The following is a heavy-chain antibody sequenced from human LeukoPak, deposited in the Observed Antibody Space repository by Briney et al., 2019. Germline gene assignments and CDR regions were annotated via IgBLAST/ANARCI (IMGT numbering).Heavy chain of an antibody. D-gene: IGHD3-10*01. Sequence: GGSLRLSCAASGFTFSSYSMNWVRQAPGKGLGWVSSISSSSSYIYYADSVKGRFTISRDNAKNSLYLQMNSLRAEDTAVYYCARDRDYYGSGSYFGYWGQGTLVTVSS. CDR3: ARDRDYYGSGSYFGY. CDR2: ISSSSSYI. CDR1: GFTFSSYS. V-gene: IGHV3-21*01. J-gene: IGHJ4*02.